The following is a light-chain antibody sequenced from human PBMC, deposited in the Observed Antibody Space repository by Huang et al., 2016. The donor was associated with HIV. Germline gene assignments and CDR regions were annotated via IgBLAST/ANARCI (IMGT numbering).Light chain of an antibody. Sequence: VLTQSPGSLSLSPGEGATLSCRASQSVNNNHLAWYQQKPGQAPRLLIFSASNRDTGIPDRFGGRGSGTDVTLTIRSLEPEDFAMYYCQQYGSSPWTFGQGTKVEVK. CDR3: QQYGSSPWT. CDR2: SAS. CDR1: QSVNNNH. V-gene: IGKV3-20*01. J-gene: IGKJ1*01.